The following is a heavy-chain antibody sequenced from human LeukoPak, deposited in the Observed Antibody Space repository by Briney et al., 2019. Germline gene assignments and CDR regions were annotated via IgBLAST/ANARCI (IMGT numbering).Heavy chain of an antibody. Sequence: GGSLRLSCAASGFTFSSHSMNWIRQAPGKGLEWVSSISSRSSFIYYADSVKGRFTISRDNAKNSLYLQMNSLRAEDTAVYYCARDLNWETYWGQGTLVTVSS. CDR1: GFTFSSHS. CDR3: ARDLNWETY. V-gene: IGHV3-21*01. J-gene: IGHJ4*02. CDR2: ISSRSSFI. D-gene: IGHD7-27*01.